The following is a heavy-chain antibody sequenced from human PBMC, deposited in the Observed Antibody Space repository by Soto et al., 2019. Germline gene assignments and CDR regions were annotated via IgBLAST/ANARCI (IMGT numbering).Heavy chain of an antibody. CDR2: IYHSGST. CDR1: GDSISSGDYS. Sequence: QLQLQESGSGLVKPSQTLSLTCAVSGDSISSGDYSWGWIRQPPGKGLEWIGYIYHSGSTYYNPSLQSRVTISVDRSKNQFSLKLSSVTAADTAVYYCVRAYSSSWPNAFYIWGQGTMVTVSS. CDR3: VRAYSSSWPNAFYI. D-gene: IGHD6-13*01. J-gene: IGHJ3*02. V-gene: IGHV4-30-2*01.